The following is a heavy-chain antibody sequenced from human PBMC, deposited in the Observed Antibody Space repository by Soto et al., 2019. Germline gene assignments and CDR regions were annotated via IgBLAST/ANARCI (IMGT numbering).Heavy chain of an antibody. CDR1: GYTFTSYG. CDR2: ISAYNGNT. D-gene: IGHD3-22*01. J-gene: IGHJ4*02. V-gene: IGHV1-18*01. Sequence: GASVKVSCKASGYTFTSYGISWVRQAPGQGLEWMGWISAYNGNTNYAQKLQGRVTMTTDTSTSTAYMELRSLRSDDTAVYYCARTYYYDSSGYYLSYWGQGTLVTVSS. CDR3: ARTYYYDSSGYYLSY.